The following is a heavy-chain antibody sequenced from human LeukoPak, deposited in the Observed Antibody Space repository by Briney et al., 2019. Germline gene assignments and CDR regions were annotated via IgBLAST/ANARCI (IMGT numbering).Heavy chain of an antibody. V-gene: IGHV3-23*01. D-gene: IGHD3-3*01. Sequence: PGGSLRLSCAASGFTFSSYAMSWVRQAPGKGLEWVSAISGSGGSTYYADSVKGRFTISRDNSKNTLYLQMNSLRAEDTAVYYCAKDSLDYDSWSGYSAGDYWGQGTLVTVSS. J-gene: IGHJ4*02. CDR3: AKDSLDYDSWSGYSAGDY. CDR1: GFTFSSYA. CDR2: ISGSGGST.